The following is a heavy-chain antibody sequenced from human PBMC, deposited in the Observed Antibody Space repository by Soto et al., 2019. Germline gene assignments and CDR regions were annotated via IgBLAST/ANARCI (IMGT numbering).Heavy chain of an antibody. V-gene: IGHV4-59*01. J-gene: IGHJ5*02. CDR1: GGSISSYY. D-gene: IGHD3-16*01. Sequence: SETLSLTCTVSGGSISSYYWSWIRQPPGKGLEWIGYIYYSGSTNYNPSLKSRVTISVDTSKNQFSLKLSSVTAADTAVYYCATLYDENNWFDPWGQGTLVTVSS. CDR3: ATLYDENNWFDP. CDR2: IYYSGST.